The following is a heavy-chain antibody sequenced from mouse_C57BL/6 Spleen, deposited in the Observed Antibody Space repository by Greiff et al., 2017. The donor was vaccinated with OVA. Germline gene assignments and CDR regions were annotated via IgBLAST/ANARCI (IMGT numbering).Heavy chain of an antibody. J-gene: IGHJ1*03. CDR1: GFNIKDYY. CDR2: IDPEDGEP. V-gene: IGHV14-2*01. Sequence: EVQLQESGAELVKPGASVKLSCTASGFNIKDYYMHWVKQRTEQGLEWIGRIDPEDGEPKYAPKFQGKATITADTSSNTAYRQLSSLTSEDTAVYYCARAPYYGSSYGYFDVWGTGTTVTVSS. D-gene: IGHD1-1*01. CDR3: ARAPYYGSSYGYFDV.